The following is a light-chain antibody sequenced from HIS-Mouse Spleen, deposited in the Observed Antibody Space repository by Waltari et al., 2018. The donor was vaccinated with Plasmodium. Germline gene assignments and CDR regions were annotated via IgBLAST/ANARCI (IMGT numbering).Light chain of an antibody. CDR1: QRISSY. CDR3: QQNYNTWT. J-gene: IGKJ1*01. V-gene: IGKV1-39*01. Sequence: DIQMTQSPSSLSASVGDRVTITCRASQRISSYLNWYRQKPGKAPKLLIYAASSLQSGVPSRFSGSGSGTDFTLTINSLQPEDFATYYCQQNYNTWTFGQGTKVEIK. CDR2: AAS.